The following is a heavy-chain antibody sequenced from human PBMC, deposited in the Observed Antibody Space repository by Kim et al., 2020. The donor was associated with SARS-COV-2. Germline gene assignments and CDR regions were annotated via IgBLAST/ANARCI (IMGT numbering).Heavy chain of an antibody. CDR3: AKDRLVGATFPVGAFDI. Sequence: GGSLRLSCAASGFTFGDYAMHWVRQAPGKGLEWVSGISWNSGSIGYADSVKGRFTISRDNAKNSLYLQMNSLRAEDTALYYCAKDRLVGATFPVGAFDIWGEGTMVTVPS. V-gene: IGHV3-9*01. D-gene: IGHD1-26*01. J-gene: IGHJ3*02. CDR1: GFTFGDYA. CDR2: ISWNSGSI.